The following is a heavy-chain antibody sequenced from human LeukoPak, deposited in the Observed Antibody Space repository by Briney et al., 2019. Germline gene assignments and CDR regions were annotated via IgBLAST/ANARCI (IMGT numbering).Heavy chain of an antibody. D-gene: IGHD6-6*01. V-gene: IGHV1-18*01. CDR2: ISTYNGKT. Sequence: ASVKVSCKASGYTFTSYSINWVRQAPGQGLEWMGWISTYNGKTGYAQKVQGRVTMTTDTSTSTAYMELRSLRSDDTAVYYCARERWRDVSSSYGNWGQGTLVTVSS. CDR3: ARERWRDVSSSYGN. CDR1: GYTFTSYS. J-gene: IGHJ4*02.